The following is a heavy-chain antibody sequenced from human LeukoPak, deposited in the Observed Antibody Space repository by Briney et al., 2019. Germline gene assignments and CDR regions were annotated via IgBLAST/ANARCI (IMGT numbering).Heavy chain of an antibody. CDR2: IYPGDSDT. J-gene: IGHJ6*03. Sequence: GESLKISCKGSGYSFTRYWIGWVRQVPGKGLEWMGIIYPGDSDTRYSPSFQGQVTISADNSISTAYLQWSSLKASDTAIYYCARHRDAGYYYYMDVWAKGTTVTVSS. CDR1: GYSFTRYW. D-gene: IGHD2-8*01. CDR3: ARHRDAGYYYYMDV. V-gene: IGHV5-51*01.